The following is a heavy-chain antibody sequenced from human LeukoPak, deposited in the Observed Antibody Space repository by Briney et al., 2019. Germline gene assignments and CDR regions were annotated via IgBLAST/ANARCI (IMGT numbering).Heavy chain of an antibody. CDR1: GGSISSSSYY. CDR2: IYYSGST. D-gene: IGHD3-16*01. J-gene: IGHJ3*02. Sequence: SETLSLTCTVSGGSISSSSYYWGWIRQPPGKGLEWIGSIYYSGSTYYNPSLKSRVTISVDTSKNQFSLKLSSVTAADTAVYYCARDHVGVLHEGLGAFDIWGQGTMVTVSS. CDR3: ARDHVGVLHEGLGAFDI. V-gene: IGHV4-39*07.